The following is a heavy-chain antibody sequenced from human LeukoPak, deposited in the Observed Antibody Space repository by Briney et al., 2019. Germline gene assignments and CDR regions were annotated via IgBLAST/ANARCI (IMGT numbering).Heavy chain of an antibody. CDR2: IIPISGTT. V-gene: IGHV1-69*13. CDR1: GGTFTSYA. CDR3: ARKLRLGGNWFDP. D-gene: IGHD1-26*01. J-gene: IGHJ5*02. Sequence: SVKVSCKTSGGTFTSYAITWVRQAPGQGLEWMGKIIPISGTTNYAKKFQGRVTFTADESTSTAYMELSSLRSEDTALYYCARKLRLGGNWFDPWGQGTLVTVSS.